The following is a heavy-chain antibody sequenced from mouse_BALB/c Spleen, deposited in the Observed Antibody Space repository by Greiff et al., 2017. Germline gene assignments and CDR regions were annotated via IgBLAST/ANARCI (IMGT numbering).Heavy chain of an antibody. Sequence: EVQVVESGGGLVQPGGSLKLSCAASGFTFSSYGMSWVRQTPDKRLELVATINSNGGSTYYPDSVKGRFTISRDNAKNTLYLQMSSLKSEDTAMYYCARDLASYYGNYPYAMDYWGQGTSVTVSS. D-gene: IGHD2-10*01. J-gene: IGHJ4*01. CDR1: GFTFSSYG. V-gene: IGHV5-6-3*01. CDR2: INSNGGST. CDR3: ARDLASYYGNYPYAMDY.